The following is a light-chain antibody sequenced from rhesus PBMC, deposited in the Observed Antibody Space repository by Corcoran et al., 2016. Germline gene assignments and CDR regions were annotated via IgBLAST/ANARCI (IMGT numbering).Light chain of an antibody. CDR1: QGISKY. Sequence: DIQMTQSPSSLSASVVDTVTITCQASQGISKYLAWYQQKPGKALKLLIYDASTLQSGVPSRFSGSGSGTEFTLTISSLQPEDFEAYYCQQHDSYPPTFGQGTKVEIK. V-gene: IGKV1-33*01. J-gene: IGKJ1*01. CDR2: DAS. CDR3: QQHDSYPPT.